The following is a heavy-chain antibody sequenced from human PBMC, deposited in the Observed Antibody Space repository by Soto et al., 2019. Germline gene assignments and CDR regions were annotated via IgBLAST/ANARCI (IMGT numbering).Heavy chain of an antibody. CDR1: GFNFNDYG. J-gene: IGHJ6*02. CDR3: AKDMEHGYNASYYYGMDF. Sequence: EVQLVESGGDLVQPGRSLRLSCAASGFNFNDYGMHWVRQAPGKGLEWVSSISWNSVSIGYAYSVKGRFTISRDNAKSSLYLQMNSLSAEDTALYYCAKDMEHGYNASYYYGMDFWGQCNTVTFCS. CDR2: ISWNSVSI. D-gene: IGHD3-10*01. V-gene: IGHV3-9*01.